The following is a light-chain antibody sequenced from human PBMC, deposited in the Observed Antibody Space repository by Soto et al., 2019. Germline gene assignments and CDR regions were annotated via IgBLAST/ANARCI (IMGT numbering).Light chain of an antibody. CDR1: QSISSY. CDR2: GAS. Sequence: DIQMTQSPSSLSASVGDRVTITCRASQSISSYLNWYQQKPEEAPWLLMYGASSLQSGVPSRFSGSGSGKDFTLTISSLHPEDFATYYCQQSYSTLRTFGQGTKVEIK. J-gene: IGKJ1*01. CDR3: QQSYSTLRT. V-gene: IGKV1-39*01.